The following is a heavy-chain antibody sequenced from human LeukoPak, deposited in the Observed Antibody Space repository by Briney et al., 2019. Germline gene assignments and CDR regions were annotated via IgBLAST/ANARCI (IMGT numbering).Heavy chain of an antibody. CDR3: TRIITPGPYFDY. Sequence: GSLRLPCTASGFTFGDYAMSWVRQAPGKGLEWVGFIRSKAYGGTTEYAASVKGRFTISRDDSKSIAYLQMNSLKTEDTAVYYCTRIITPGPYFDYWGQGTLVTVSS. D-gene: IGHD2-15*01. CDR2: IRSKAYGGTT. CDR1: GFTFGDYA. V-gene: IGHV3-49*04. J-gene: IGHJ4*02.